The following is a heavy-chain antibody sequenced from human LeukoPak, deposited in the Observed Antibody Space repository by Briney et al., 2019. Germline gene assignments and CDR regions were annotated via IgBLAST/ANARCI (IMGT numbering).Heavy chain of an antibody. CDR1: GGSISSYY. D-gene: IGHD3-22*01. CDR3: ARQDYDSSGYYPFDY. CDR2: IYYSGST. Sequence: SETLSLTCTVPGGSISSYYWSWIRQPPGKGLEWIGYIYYSGSTNYNPSLKSRVTISVDTSKNQFSLKLSSVTAADTAVYYCARQDYDSSGYYPFDYWGQGTLVTVSS. V-gene: IGHV4-59*08. J-gene: IGHJ4*02.